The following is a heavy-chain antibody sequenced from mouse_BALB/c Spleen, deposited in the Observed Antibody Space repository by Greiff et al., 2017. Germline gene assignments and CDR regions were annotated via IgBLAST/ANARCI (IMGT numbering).Heavy chain of an antibody. J-gene: IGHJ4*01. Sequence: VQLKESGPELVKPGASVKISCKASGYTFTDYNMHWVKQSHGKSLEWIGYIYPYNGGTGYNQKFKSKATLTVDNSSSTAYMELRSLTSEDSAVYYCAPMIADAMDYWGRGTSVTVSS. CDR2: IYPYNGGT. V-gene: IGHV1S29*02. CDR3: APMIADAMDY. CDR1: GYTFTDYN. D-gene: IGHD2-4*01.